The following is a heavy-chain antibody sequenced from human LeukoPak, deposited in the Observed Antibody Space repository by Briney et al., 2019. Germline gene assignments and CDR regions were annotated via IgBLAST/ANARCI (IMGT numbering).Heavy chain of an antibody. CDR3: ARVGRGKYQLLNNWFDP. CDR1: GGSISSSSYY. D-gene: IGHD2-2*01. V-gene: IGHV4-39*07. CDR2: IYYSGST. Sequence: SETLSLTCTVSGGSISSSSYYWGWIRQPPGKGLEWIGSIYYSGSTYYNPSLKSRVTISVDTSKNQFSLKLSSVTAADTAVYYCARVGRGKYQLLNNWFDPWGQGTLVTVSS. J-gene: IGHJ5*02.